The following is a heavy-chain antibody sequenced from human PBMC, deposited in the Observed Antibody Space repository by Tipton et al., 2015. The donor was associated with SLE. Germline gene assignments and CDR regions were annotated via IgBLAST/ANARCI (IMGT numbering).Heavy chain of an antibody. CDR3: ASNWNYEDYFDY. Sequence: SLRLSCAASGFTFSSYGIHWVRQAPGKGLEWVAFIRYDGRNKYYADSVKGRFTISRDNSKNTLYLQMNSLRAEDTAVYYCASNWNYEDYFDYWGQGTLVTVSS. D-gene: IGHD1-7*01. CDR2: IRYDGRNK. CDR1: GFTFSSYG. J-gene: IGHJ4*02. V-gene: IGHV3-30*02.